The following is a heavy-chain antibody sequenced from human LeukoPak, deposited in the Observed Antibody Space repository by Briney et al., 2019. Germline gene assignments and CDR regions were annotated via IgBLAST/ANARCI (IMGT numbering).Heavy chain of an antibody. CDR3: AASPPDCGAHCPFDY. V-gene: IGHV5-51*01. Sequence: GESLKISCKGSGYSFTTYWVAWVRQMPGKGLEWMGIMHPGVSDIRYSPSFQGQITISADKSISTAYLQWSSLEASDTAIYYCAASPPDCGAHCPFDYWGQGTLVTVSS. J-gene: IGHJ4*02. CDR2: MHPGVSDI. CDR1: GYSFTTYW. D-gene: IGHD2-21*02.